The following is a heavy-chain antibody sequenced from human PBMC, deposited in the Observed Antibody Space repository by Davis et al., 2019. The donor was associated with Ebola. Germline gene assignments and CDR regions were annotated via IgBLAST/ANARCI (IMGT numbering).Heavy chain of an antibody. CDR2: IYTSGST. D-gene: IGHD6-6*01. CDR1: GGSISSGSYY. J-gene: IGHJ4*02. V-gene: IGHV4-61*09. CDR3: AREGGAARTRTIDY. Sequence: PSETLSLTCTVSGGSISSGSYYWSWIRQPAGKGLEWIGHIYTSGSTNYNPSLKSRVTISVDTSKNQFSLKLSSVTAADTAVYYCAREGGAARTRTIDYWGQGTLVTVSS.